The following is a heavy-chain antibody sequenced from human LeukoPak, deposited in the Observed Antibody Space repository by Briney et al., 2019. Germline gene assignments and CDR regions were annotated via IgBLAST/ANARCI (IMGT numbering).Heavy chain of an antibody. CDR3: ARSISGYYSGAFDI. D-gene: IGHD3-22*01. CDR2: ISRGTTTI. V-gene: IGHV3-48*02. Sequence: GGSLRLSCVASGFTFSTYSMNWVRLAPGKGLEWISYISRGTTTIYYADSVKGRFTISRDSAKNSLFLQMNSLRDEDTAVYYCARSISGYYSGAFDIWGQGTMVTVSS. CDR1: GFTFSTYS. J-gene: IGHJ3*02.